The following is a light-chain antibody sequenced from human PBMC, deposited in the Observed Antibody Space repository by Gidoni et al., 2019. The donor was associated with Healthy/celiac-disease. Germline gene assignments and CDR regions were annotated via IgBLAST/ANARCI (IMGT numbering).Light chain of an antibody. Sequence: DMWMIQPPSSLSASVGDRLTITCRASQSISSYLNWYQQKPGQSPKLLIYAASSLQSGVPSRFSGSGSGTDFTLTISSLQPEGFATYYCQQSYSTRGTFGQGTKVEIK. CDR3: QQSYSTRGT. V-gene: IGKV1-39*01. CDR2: AAS. J-gene: IGKJ1*01. CDR1: QSISSY.